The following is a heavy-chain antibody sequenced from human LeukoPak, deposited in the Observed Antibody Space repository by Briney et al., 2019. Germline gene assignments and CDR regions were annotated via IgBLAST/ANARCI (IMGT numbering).Heavy chain of an antibody. J-gene: IGHJ3*02. V-gene: IGHV4-34*01. D-gene: IGHD5-24*01. CDR3: AIDGYDAFDI. Sequence: SETLSLTCAVYGGSFSGYYWSWIRQPPGKGLEWIGEINHSGSTNYNPSLKSRVTISVDTSKNQFSLKLSSVTAADTAVYYCAIDGYDAFDIWGQGTMVTVSS. CDR2: INHSGST. CDR1: GGSFSGYY.